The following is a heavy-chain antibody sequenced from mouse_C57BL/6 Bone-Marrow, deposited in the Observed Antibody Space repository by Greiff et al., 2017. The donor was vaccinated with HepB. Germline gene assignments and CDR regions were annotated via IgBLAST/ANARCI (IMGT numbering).Heavy chain of an antibody. J-gene: IGHJ4*01. CDR3: ARSTHYGSYAMDY. CDR2: INPSNGGT. D-gene: IGHD1-1*01. Sequence: QVQLQQPGTELVKPGASVKLSCKASGYTFTSYWMHWVKQRPGQGLEWIGNINPSNGGTKYNEKFKSKATLTVDKSSSTAYMQLSSLTSEDSAVYYCARSTHYGSYAMDYWGQGTSVTVSS. V-gene: IGHV1-53*01. CDR1: GYTFTSYW.